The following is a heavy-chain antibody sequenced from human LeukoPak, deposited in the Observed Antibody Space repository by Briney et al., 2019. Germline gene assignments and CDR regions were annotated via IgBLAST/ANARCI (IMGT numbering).Heavy chain of an antibody. Sequence: GGSLRLSCAASGFTVSSNYMSWVRQAPGKGLEWVSVIYSGSGGTTYYADSVKGRFTISRDNSKNTLYLQMNSLRAEDTAVYYCTYGDDAFDIWGQGTMVTVSS. CDR3: TYGDDAFDI. CDR2: IYSGSGGTT. CDR1: GFTVSSNY. V-gene: IGHV3-53*01. D-gene: IGHD3-16*01. J-gene: IGHJ3*02.